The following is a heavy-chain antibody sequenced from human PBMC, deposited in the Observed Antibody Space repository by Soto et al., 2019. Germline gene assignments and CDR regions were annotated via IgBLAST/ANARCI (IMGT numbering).Heavy chain of an antibody. V-gene: IGHV1-69*13. D-gene: IGHD3-22*01. CDR2: IIPIFGTA. J-gene: IGHJ5*02. CDR3: ARDSYDSSGYRYNWFDP. Sequence: ASVKVSCKASGGTFSSYAISWVRQAPGQGLEWMGGIIPIFGTANYAQKFQGRVTITADESTSTAYMELGSLRSEDTAVYYCARDSYDSSGYRYNWFDPWGQGTLVTVSS. CDR1: GGTFSSYA.